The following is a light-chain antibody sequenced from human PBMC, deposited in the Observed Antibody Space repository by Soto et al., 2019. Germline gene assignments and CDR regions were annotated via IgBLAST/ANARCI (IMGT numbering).Light chain of an antibody. CDR3: SSYTSSGHVV. V-gene: IGLV2-14*01. CDR2: DVS. Sequence: QSALTQPASVSGSPGQSVTISCTGSTSDVGGYNYVSWYQKHPGKAPKLLIYDVSNRPSGVFNRFSGSKSGNTASLTISGFQAEDEADYCCSSYTSSGHVVFGGVTKLTV. CDR1: TSDVGGYNY. J-gene: IGLJ2*01.